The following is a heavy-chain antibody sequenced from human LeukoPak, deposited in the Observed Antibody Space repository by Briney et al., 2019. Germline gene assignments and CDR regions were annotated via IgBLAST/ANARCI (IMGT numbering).Heavy chain of an antibody. Sequence: GGSLRLSCAASGFTFSSYSMDWVRQAPGKGLEWVSSISSSSSYIYYADSVKGRFTISRDNAKNSLYLQMNSLRAEDTAVYYCARPRITILDYWGQGTLVTVSS. V-gene: IGHV3-21*01. D-gene: IGHD3-9*01. CDR2: ISSSSSYI. CDR1: GFTFSSYS. CDR3: ARPRITILDY. J-gene: IGHJ4*02.